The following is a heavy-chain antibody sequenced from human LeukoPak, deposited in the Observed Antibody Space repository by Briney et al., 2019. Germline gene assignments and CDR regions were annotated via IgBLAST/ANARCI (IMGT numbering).Heavy chain of an antibody. CDR1: GGSISSYY. Sequence: SETLSLTCTVSGGSISSYYWSWIRQPPGKGLEWIGYIYYSGSTNYNPSLKSRVTISVDTSKNQFSLKLSSVTAADTAVYYCARESRITGTTGAFDICGQGTMVTVSS. CDR3: ARESRITGTTGAFDI. V-gene: IGHV4-59*01. J-gene: IGHJ3*02. CDR2: IYYSGST. D-gene: IGHD1-7*01.